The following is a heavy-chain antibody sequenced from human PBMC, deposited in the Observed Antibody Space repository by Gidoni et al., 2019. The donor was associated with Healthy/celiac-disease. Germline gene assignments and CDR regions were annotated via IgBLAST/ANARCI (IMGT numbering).Heavy chain of an antibody. J-gene: IGHJ6*02. CDR1: GYTFTSYY. D-gene: IGHD4-17*01. Sequence: QVQLVQSGAEVKKPGASVKVSCKASGYTFTSYYMHWVRQAPGQGLEWMGIINPSGGSTSYAQKFQGRVTMTRDTSTSTVYMELSSLRSEDTAVYYCARVNGDYGPNYYYYGMDVWGQGTTVTVSS. CDR3: ARVNGDYGPNYYYYGMDV. CDR2: INPSGGST. V-gene: IGHV1-46*01.